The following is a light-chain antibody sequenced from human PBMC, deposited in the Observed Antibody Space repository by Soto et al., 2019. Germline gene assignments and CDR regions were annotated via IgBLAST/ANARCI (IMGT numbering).Light chain of an antibody. Sequence: QSVLTQPASVSGSPGQSITISCTGTSSDVGGSKYVSWYQQHPGKAPKLMIYEVSNRPSGVSDRFSGSKSGDTASLTISGLLAADEADYYCQSYDSGLPWVFGGGTKLTVL. CDR3: QSYDSGLPWV. CDR1: SSDVGGSKY. CDR2: EVS. J-gene: IGLJ3*02. V-gene: IGLV2-14*01.